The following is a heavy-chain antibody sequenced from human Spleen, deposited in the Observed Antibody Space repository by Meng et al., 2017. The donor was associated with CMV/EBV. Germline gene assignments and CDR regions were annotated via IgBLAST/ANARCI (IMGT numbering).Heavy chain of an antibody. CDR2: INLDSGAT. CDR1: RFTFSGYY. J-gene: IGHJ4*02. V-gene: IGHV1-2*02. CDR3: ARDSAILAGTYFDY. Sequence: ASRFTFSGYYMHWLRQAPGQGLEWMAWINLDSGATNYPQRFQGRVTLTRDSSITTAYMDLSRLTADDTAVYYCARDSAILAGTYFDYWGQGALVTVSS. D-gene: IGHD6-19*01.